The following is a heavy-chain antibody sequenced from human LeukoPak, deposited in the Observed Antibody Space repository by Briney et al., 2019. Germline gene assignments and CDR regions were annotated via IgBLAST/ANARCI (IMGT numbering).Heavy chain of an antibody. CDR1: GYIFTSYY. J-gene: IGHJ4*02. CDR2: INPSGGST. V-gene: IGHV1-46*01. D-gene: IGHD2-15*01. Sequence: ASVKVSCKASGYIFTSYYMHWVRQAPGQGLEWMGIINPSGGSTSYAQKFQGRVTMTRDTSTSTVYMELSSLRSEDTAVYYCARERCSGGSCYSVFDYWGQGTLVTVSS. CDR3: ARERCSGGSCYSVFDY.